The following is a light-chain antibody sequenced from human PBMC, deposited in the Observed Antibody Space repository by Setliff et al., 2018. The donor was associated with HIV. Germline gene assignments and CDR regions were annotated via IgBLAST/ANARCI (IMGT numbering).Light chain of an antibody. V-gene: IGLV2-14*01. CDR3: SSDRNSNSLL. Sequence: QSALTQPASVSGSPGQSITIFCTGTSSDVGAHNYVSWYQQHPGKAPKLMIYEVTHRPSGVSNRFSGSKSGNTASLTISGLQAEDEADYYCSSDRNSNSLLFGGGTQLTVL. J-gene: IGLJ2*01. CDR2: EVT. CDR1: SSDVGAHNY.